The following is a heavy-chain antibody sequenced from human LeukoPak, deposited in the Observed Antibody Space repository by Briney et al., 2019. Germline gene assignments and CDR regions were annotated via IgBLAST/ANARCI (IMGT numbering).Heavy chain of an antibody. CDR3: ARSGSYTRYYFDY. Sequence: GGSLRLSCAASGFTFSSYGMTWVRQAPGKGLEWVSYISSSSSTIYYADSVKGRFTISRDNAKNSLYLQMNSLRAEDTAVYYCARSGSYTRYYFDYWGQGTLVTVSS. D-gene: IGHD3-10*01. CDR1: GFTFSSYG. J-gene: IGHJ4*02. CDR2: ISSSSSTI. V-gene: IGHV3-48*01.